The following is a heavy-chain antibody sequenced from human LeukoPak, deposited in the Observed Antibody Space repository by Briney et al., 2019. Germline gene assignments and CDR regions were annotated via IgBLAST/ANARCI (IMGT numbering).Heavy chain of an antibody. CDR2: INHSGTT. J-gene: IGHJ4*02. CDR1: GGSFAGYY. CDR3: ARAPGAAID. V-gene: IGHV4-34*01. Sequence: SETLSPTCAVYGGSFAGYYSSWIRQPPGKGLEWIGEINHSGTTNYNPSLKSRVSISVDTSKNQFSLKLNSVTAADTAVYYCARAPGAAIDWGQGTLVTVSS. D-gene: IGHD2-2*01.